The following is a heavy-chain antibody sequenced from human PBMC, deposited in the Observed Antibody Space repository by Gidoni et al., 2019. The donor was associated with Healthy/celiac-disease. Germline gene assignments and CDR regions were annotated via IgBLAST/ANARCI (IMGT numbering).Heavy chain of an antibody. CDR2: IYSGGST. D-gene: IGHD6-19*01. J-gene: IGHJ3*02. V-gene: IGHV3-53*01. Sequence: EVQLVESGGGLIQPGGSLRLSCAASGFTVRSHYMSWVRQAPGKGLEWVSVIYSGGSTYYADSVKGRFTISRDNSKNTLYLQMNSLRAEDTAVYYCARGRQWLVRDAFDIWGQGTMVTVSS. CDR3: ARGRQWLVRDAFDI. CDR1: GFTVRSHY.